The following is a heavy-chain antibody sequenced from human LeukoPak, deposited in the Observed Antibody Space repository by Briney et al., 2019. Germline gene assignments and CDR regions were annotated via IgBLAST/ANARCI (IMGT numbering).Heavy chain of an antibody. CDR3: ARITMVRGAVIDY. V-gene: IGHV3-66*01. CDR1: GFTVSSNY. D-gene: IGHD3-10*01. CDR2: IYSGGST. J-gene: IGHJ4*02. Sequence: GGSLRLSCAASGFTVSSNYMSWVRQAPGKGLEWVSVIYSGGSTYYADSVKGRFTISRDNSKNTLYLQMNNLRAEDTAVYYCARITMVRGAVIDYWGQGTQVTVSS.